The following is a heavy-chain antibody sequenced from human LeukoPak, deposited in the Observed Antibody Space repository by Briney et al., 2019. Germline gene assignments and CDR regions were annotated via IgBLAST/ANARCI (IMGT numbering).Heavy chain of an antibody. D-gene: IGHD3-16*02. CDR1: GFSFSNSG. J-gene: IGHJ4*02. V-gene: IGHV3-30*02. Sequence: GGSLRLSCAASGFSFSNSGMHWVRQAPGKGLEWVAFIRTDGSDKNYADSVKGRFTISRDNSKNTLYLQMNSLRPEDTAVYYCARVSLHRSSYWGQGTLVTVSS. CDR2: IRTDGSDK. CDR3: ARVSLHRSSY.